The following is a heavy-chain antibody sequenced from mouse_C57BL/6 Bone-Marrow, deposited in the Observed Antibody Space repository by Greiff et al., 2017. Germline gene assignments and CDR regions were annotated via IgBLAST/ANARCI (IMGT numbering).Heavy chain of an antibody. CDR1: GYTFTDYY. J-gene: IGHJ3*01. V-gene: IGHV1-75*01. Sequence: QVQLQQSGPELVKPGASVKISCKASGYTFTDYYINWVKQRPGQGLEWIGWIFPGSGSTYYNEKFKGKATLTVDKSSSTAYMLLSSLTSEDSAVYFCPLADYCGSSYGFAYWGQGTLVTVSA. D-gene: IGHD1-1*01. CDR3: PLADYCGSSYGFAY. CDR2: IFPGSGST.